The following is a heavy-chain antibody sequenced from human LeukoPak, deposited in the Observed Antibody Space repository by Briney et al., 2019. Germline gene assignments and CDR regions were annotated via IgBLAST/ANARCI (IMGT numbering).Heavy chain of an antibody. CDR3: ARVRDLPAAPPVFDY. V-gene: IGHV4-61*02. D-gene: IGHD2-2*01. J-gene: IGHJ4*02. CDR1: GGSISSGSYY. CDR2: IYTSGST. Sequence: SETLSLTCTVSGGSISSGSYYWSWIRQPAGKGLEWIGRIYTSGSTNYNPSLKSRVTIPVDTSKNQFSLKLSSVTAADTAVYYCARVRDLPAAPPVFDYWGQGTLVTVSS.